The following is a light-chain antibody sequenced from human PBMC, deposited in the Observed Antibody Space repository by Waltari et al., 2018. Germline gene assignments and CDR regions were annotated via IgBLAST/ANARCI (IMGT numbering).Light chain of an antibody. J-gene: IGKJ1*01. CDR1: QSLLHSNGNTY. CDR2: KLS. V-gene: IGKV2D-29*02. Sequence: DIVLTQTALSLPVTPGEPASTSCTSSQSLLHSNGNTYLHWYLQKPGQSPRLLIYKLSNRESGVPDRFSGSGSGTDFTLRISRVEPEDVGVYYCMQSTKDPWTFGQGTKVEIK. CDR3: MQSTKDPWT.